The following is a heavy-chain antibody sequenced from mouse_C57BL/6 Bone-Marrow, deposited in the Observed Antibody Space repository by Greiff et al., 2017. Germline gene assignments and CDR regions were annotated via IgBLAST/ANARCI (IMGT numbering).Heavy chain of an antibody. Sequence: VKLQESDAELVKPGASVKISCKVSGYTFTDHTIHWMKQRPEQGLEWIGYIYPRDGSTKYNEKFKGKATLTADKSSSTAYMQLNSLTSEDSAVYFCAKGLYYYAMDYWGQGTSVTVSS. CDR1: GYTFTDHT. CDR3: AKGLYYYAMDY. D-gene: IGHD2-2*01. J-gene: IGHJ4*01. CDR2: IYPRDGST. V-gene: IGHV1-78*01.